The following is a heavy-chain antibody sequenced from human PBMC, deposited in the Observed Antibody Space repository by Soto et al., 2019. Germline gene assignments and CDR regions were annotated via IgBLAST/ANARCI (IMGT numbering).Heavy chain of an antibody. D-gene: IGHD3-22*01. J-gene: IGHJ4*02. CDR2: IWFDGSTQ. V-gene: IGHV3-33*01. CDR3: ARDQGSSGYYPKWYFDY. Sequence: PGGSLRLSCAASGITFGIYGMHWVRQAPGKGLEWLAVIWFDGSTQYYADSVKGRFTISRDNAKNTLYLQMNNLRAEDTAVYNCARDQGSSGYYPKWYFDYWGQGTLVTVSS. CDR1: GITFGIYG.